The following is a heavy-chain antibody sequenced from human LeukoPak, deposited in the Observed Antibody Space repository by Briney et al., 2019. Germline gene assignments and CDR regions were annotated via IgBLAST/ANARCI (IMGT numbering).Heavy chain of an antibody. Sequence: SEPLSLTCTVSGGSISSYYWSWIRQPPGKGLEWIGYIYYSGSTNYIPSLKSRVTISVDTSKNQFSLKLSSVTAADTAVYYCARARRLGKYDYWGQGTLVTVSS. CDR3: ARARRLGKYDY. CDR2: IYYSGST. CDR1: GGSISSYY. J-gene: IGHJ4*02. V-gene: IGHV4-59*01.